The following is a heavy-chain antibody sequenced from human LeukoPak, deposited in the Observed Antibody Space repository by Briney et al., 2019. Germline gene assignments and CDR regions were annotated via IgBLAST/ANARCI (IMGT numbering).Heavy chain of an antibody. V-gene: IGHV1-2*02. Sequence: ASVKVSCKASGYTFTGYYMHWVRQAPGQGLEWMGWTNPNSGGTNYAQKFQGRVTMTRDTSISTAYMELSRLRSDDTAVYYCARDGESGGIDAFDIWGQGTMVTVSS. J-gene: IGHJ3*02. CDR2: TNPNSGGT. CDR1: GYTFTGYY. D-gene: IGHD3-10*01. CDR3: ARDGESGGIDAFDI.